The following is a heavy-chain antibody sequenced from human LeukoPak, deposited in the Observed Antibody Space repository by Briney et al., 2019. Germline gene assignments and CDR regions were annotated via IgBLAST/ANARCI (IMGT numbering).Heavy chain of an antibody. CDR3: ARDPAGHGWYFDY. Sequence: PSETLSLTRTVSGGSINGYFCTWLRQSAGAGLECIGRIHTSGTTYYNPSFKSRVSMSVDTSNNKFSLRLNSVGAADTAVYYCARDPAGHGWYFDYWGQGALVTVSS. CDR2: IHTSGTT. CDR1: GGSINGYF. V-gene: IGHV4-4*07. D-gene: IGHD3-10*01. J-gene: IGHJ4*02.